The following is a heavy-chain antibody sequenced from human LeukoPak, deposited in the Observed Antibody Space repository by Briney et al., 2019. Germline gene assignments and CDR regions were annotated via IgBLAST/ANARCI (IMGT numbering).Heavy chain of an antibody. CDR3: ATDSSYFDY. CDR2: ISYDGSNK. D-gene: IGHD6-19*01. J-gene: IGHJ4*02. Sequence: HPGGSLRLSCAASGFTFSSYAMHWVRQAPDKGLEWVAVISYDGSNKYYADSVKGRFTISRDNSKNTLYLQMNSLRAEDTAVYYCATDSSYFDYWGQGTLVTVSS. V-gene: IGHV3-30-3*01. CDR1: GFTFSSYA.